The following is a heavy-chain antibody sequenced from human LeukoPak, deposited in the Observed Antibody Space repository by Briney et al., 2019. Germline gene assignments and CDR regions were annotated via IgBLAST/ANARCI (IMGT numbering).Heavy chain of an antibody. Sequence: PGGSLRLSCTASGFTFSSYAMNWVRQAPGKGLEWVAVISYDGSNKYYADSVKGRFTISRDNSKNTLYLQMNSLRAEDTAVYYCARGRDGYNDYWGQRTLVTVSS. CDR2: ISYDGSNK. CDR3: ARGRDGYNDY. CDR1: GFTFSSYA. J-gene: IGHJ4*02. V-gene: IGHV3-30-3*01. D-gene: IGHD5-24*01.